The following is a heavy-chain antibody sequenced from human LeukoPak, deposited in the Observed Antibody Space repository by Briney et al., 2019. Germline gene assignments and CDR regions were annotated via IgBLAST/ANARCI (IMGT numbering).Heavy chain of an antibody. CDR3: ASGYSYYYYYMDV. CDR1: GGSISTYY. V-gene: IGHV4-59*01. D-gene: IGHD5-18*01. J-gene: IGHJ6*03. CDR2: IYYTGST. Sequence: PSETLSLTCTVSGGSISTYYWSWIRQPPGKGLEWIGYIYYTGSTSYNPSLKSRVTMSLDASKNQFSLKLSSVTAADTAVYYCASGYSYYYYYMDVWGKGTTVTVSS.